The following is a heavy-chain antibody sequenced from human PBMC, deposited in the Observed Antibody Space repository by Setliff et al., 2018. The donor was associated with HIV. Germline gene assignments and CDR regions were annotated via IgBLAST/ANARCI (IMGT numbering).Heavy chain of an antibody. CDR3: AREERIAAAGA. V-gene: IGHV4-59*11. CDR2: IYYSGST. CDR1: GFTFSDHY. J-gene: IGHJ5*02. Sequence: GSLRLSCAASGFTFSDHYMDWVRQAPGKGLEWIGYIYYSGSTNYNASLKSRVAISVDTSKNEFSLKLSSVTAADTAVYYCAREERIAAAGAWGQGALVTVSS. D-gene: IGHD6-13*01.